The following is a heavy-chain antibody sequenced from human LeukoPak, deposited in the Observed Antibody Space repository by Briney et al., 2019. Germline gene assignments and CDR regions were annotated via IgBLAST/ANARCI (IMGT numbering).Heavy chain of an antibody. V-gene: IGHV3-48*03. J-gene: IGHJ4*02. D-gene: IGHD5-18*01. CDR3: AGIYSYVHRPTEY. Sequence: PGGSLRLSCAASGFTFSSYAMSWVRQAPGKGLEWLSYISSSGSTKYYANSVKGRLTISRDNTGNSLYLQMNRLRVEDTAIYYCAGIYSYVHRPTEYWGQGILVTVSS. CDR2: ISSSGSTK. CDR1: GFTFSSYA.